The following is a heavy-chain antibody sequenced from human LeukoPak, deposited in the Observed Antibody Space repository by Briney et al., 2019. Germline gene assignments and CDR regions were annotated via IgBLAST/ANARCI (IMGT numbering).Heavy chain of an antibody. Sequence: GGSLRLSCAASGFTFSNYGLSWVRQAPGKGLEWVSSISSSSSYIYYADSVKGRFTISRDNAKNSLYLQMNSLRAEDTAVYYCARDGLVVGAFDYWGQGTLVTVSS. CDR3: ARDGLVVGAFDY. J-gene: IGHJ4*02. CDR1: GFTFSNYG. CDR2: ISSSSSYI. V-gene: IGHV3-21*01. D-gene: IGHD1-26*01.